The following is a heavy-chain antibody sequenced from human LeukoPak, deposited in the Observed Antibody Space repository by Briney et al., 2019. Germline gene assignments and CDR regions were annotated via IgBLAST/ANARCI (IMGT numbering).Heavy chain of an antibody. J-gene: IGHJ5*02. D-gene: IGHD2-15*01. Sequence: GGSLRLSCAASGFTFSSYSMNWVRQAPGKGLELGSSISSSSSYIYYADSVKGRFTISRGNAKNSLYLQMNSLRAEDTAVYYCARDLLLFSEGENWFDPWGQGTLVTVSS. CDR3: ARDLLLFSEGENWFDP. CDR1: GFTFSSYS. CDR2: ISSSSSYI. V-gene: IGHV3-21*01.